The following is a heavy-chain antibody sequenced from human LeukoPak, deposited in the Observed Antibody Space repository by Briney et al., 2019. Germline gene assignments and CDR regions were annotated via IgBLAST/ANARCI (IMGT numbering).Heavy chain of an antibody. CDR1: GYTFTGYY. J-gene: IGHJ6*02. V-gene: IGHV1-2*02. CDR3: ARSKTIFGVVTDYGMDF. Sequence: GASVKVSCKASGYTFTGYYIHWVRQAPGQGLEWMGWISPSSGGTNYAQKFQGRVTMTRDTSISTASMELRSLRSDDTAVYYCARSKTIFGVVTDYGMDFWGQGTTVTVSS. D-gene: IGHD3-3*01. CDR2: ISPSSGGT.